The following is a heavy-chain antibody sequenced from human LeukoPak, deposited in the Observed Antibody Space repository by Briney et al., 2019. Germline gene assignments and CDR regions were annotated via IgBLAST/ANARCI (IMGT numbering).Heavy chain of an antibody. CDR3: ARSLRSEYYFDS. V-gene: IGHV3-74*01. CDR2: INNDGGTT. Sequence: GGCLRLSCAASGFTVSSYWLHWVRQVPGKGLVWVSRINNDGGTTSYADSVKGRFTISRDNAKNTLYLQMNSLRAEDTAVYYCARSLRSEYYFDSWGQGTLVTVSS. D-gene: IGHD3-16*01. CDR1: GFTVSSYW. J-gene: IGHJ4*02.